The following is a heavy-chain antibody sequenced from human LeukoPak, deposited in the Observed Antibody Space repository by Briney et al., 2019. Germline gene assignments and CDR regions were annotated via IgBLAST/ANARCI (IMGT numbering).Heavy chain of an antibody. Sequence: SVKVSCKASGGTFSSYAISWVRQAPRQGLEWMGGIIPIFGTANYAQKFQGRVTITADESTSTAYMELSSLRSEDTAVYYCARDQVNIAAAGTHLDYWGQGTLVTVSS. J-gene: IGHJ4*02. CDR2: IIPIFGTA. V-gene: IGHV1-69*13. CDR1: GGTFSSYA. D-gene: IGHD6-13*01. CDR3: ARDQVNIAAAGTHLDY.